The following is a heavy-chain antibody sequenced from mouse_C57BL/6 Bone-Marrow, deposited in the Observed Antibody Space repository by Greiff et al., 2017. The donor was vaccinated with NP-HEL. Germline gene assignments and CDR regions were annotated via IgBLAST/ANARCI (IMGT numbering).Heavy chain of an antibody. J-gene: IGHJ4*01. CDR1: GFSLTSYG. Sequence: QVQLKQSGPGLVQPSQSLSITCTVSGFSLTSYGVHWVRQSPGKGLEWLGVIWSGGSPDYNAAFISRLSISKDNSKSQVFFKMNSLQADDTAIYYCARPAITTVVNYAMDYWGQGTSVTVSS. V-gene: IGHV2-2*01. CDR2: IWSGGSP. D-gene: IGHD1-1*01. CDR3: ARPAITTVVNYAMDY.